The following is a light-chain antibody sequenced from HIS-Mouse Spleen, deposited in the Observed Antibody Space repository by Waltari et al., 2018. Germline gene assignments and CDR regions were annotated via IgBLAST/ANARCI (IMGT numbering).Light chain of an antibody. Sequence: QSALTQPASVSGSPGHSSTISCTGTSSDVGGYNHVPWYQQHPGKAPKLMIYDVSNRPSGVSNRFSGSKSGNTASLTISGLQAEDEADYYCSSYTSSSFNVVFGGGTKLTVL. CDR2: DVS. J-gene: IGLJ2*01. CDR1: SSDVGGYNH. CDR3: SSYTSSSFNVV. V-gene: IGLV2-14*03.